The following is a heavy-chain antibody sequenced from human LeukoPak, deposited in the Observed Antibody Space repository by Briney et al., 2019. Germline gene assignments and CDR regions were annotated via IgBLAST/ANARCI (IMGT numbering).Heavy chain of an antibody. CDR1: GYTFTVYH. J-gene: IGHJ4*02. CDR2: INPNSGDT. V-gene: IGHV1-2*06. CDR3: ARDYCSSTSCLFDY. Sequence: ASVKVSCKASGYTFTVYHMHWVRQAPGQGLEWMGRINPNSGDTNYAQKFQGRVTMTRDTSISTAYMELSRLTSDATAAYYCARDYCSSTSCLFDYWGQGTLVTVSS. D-gene: IGHD2-2*01.